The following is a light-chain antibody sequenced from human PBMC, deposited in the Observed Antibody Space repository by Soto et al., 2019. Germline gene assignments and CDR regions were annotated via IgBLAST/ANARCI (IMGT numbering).Light chain of an antibody. J-gene: IGKJ3*01. V-gene: IGKV1-27*01. CDR1: RDINNY. CDR3: QKHDFAPFT. CDR2: SAS. Sequence: DIQMTQSPSSLSASVGDRVTITCRASRDINNYLAWYQQKPGKVPKLLIYSASSLQSGVPSRFSGSGSGTEFTLTLSSLQSEDVATYYCQKHDFAPFTFGHGTKVDIK.